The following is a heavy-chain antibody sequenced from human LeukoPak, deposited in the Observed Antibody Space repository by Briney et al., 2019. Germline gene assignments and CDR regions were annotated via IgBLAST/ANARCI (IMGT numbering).Heavy chain of an antibody. CDR3: ARACSPHSSGYFSGVGY. D-gene: IGHD3-22*01. CDR2: ISSSSSTI. Sequence: PGGSLRLSCAASGFTFSSYAMNWVRQAPGKGLEWVSYISSSSSTIYYADSVKGRFTISRDNAKNSLYLQMNSLRAEDTAVYYCARACSPHSSGYFSGVGYWGQGTLVTVSS. J-gene: IGHJ4*02. V-gene: IGHV3-48*01. CDR1: GFTFSSYA.